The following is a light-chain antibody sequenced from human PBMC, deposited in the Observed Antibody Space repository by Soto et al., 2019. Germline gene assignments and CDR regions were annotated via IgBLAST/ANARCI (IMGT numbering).Light chain of an antibody. CDR3: QQYGTYWT. Sequence: DIQMTQSPSTLSASVGDRVTITCRASQSISSWLAWYQQKPGKAPKLLIYKASSLESGVPSRFSGSGSGTEFPLTISSLQTDDFATYYCQQYGTYWTFGQGTKVEIK. V-gene: IGKV1-5*03. CDR2: KAS. CDR1: QSISSW. J-gene: IGKJ1*01.